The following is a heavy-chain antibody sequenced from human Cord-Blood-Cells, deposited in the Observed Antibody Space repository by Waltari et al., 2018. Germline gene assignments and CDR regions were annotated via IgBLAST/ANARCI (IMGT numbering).Heavy chain of an antibody. Sequence: QVQLVESGGGVVQPGRSLRLSCAASGFTFSSYGMHWVRQAPGKGLEWVAVISYDGSNKYYADSVKGRFTISRDNSKNTLYLQMNSLRAEDTAVYYCAKDSIVLMVYDIQIDYWGQGTLVTVSS. V-gene: IGHV3-30*18. CDR2: ISYDGSNK. CDR3: AKDSIVLMVYDIQIDY. D-gene: IGHD2-8*01. CDR1: GFTFSSYG. J-gene: IGHJ4*02.